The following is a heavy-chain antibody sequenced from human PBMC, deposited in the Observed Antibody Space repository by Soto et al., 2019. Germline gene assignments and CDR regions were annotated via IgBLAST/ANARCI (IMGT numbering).Heavy chain of an antibody. CDR2: ISSSSSTI. J-gene: IGHJ6*02. V-gene: IGHV3-48*01. Sequence: EVQLVESGGGLVQPGGSLRLSCAASGFTFSSYSMNWVRQAPGKGLEWVSYISSSSSTIYYADSVKGRFTISRDNAKNSLYLQMSSLRAEDTAVYYCARDRLGGWRQSYYYDGMDVWGQGTTVTVSS. CDR3: ARDRLGGWRQSYYYDGMDV. D-gene: IGHD3-10*01. CDR1: GFTFSSYS.